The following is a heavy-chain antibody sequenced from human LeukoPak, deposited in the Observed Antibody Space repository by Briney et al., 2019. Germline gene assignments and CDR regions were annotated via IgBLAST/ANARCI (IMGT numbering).Heavy chain of an antibody. CDR3: ARGRKIQGNPTKNYYYYYYMDV. CDR2: IIPIFGTA. D-gene: IGHD5-18*01. CDR1: GYTFTSYG. Sequence: LRASVKVSCKASGYTFTSYGISWVRQAPGQGLEWMGGIIPIFGTANYAQKFQGRVTITADESTSTAYMELSSLRTEDTAVYYCARGRKIQGNPTKNYYYYYYMDVWGKGTTVTVSS. V-gene: IGHV1-69*13. J-gene: IGHJ6*03.